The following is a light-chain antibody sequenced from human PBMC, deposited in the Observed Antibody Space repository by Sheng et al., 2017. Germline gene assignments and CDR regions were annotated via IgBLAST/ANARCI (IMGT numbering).Light chain of an antibody. J-gene: IGLJ2*01. V-gene: IGLV4-69*01. Sequence: QLVLTQAPSASASLGASVKLTCTLNSGHNDYAIAWHQQQPGKGPRYLMKINTDGSHTKGDGIPARFLGSKSGAERYLTISSLQSEDEAVYYCQTWGTGIGIFGGGTRFDRP. CDR3: QTWGTGIGI. CDR1: SGHNDYA. CDR2: INTDGSH.